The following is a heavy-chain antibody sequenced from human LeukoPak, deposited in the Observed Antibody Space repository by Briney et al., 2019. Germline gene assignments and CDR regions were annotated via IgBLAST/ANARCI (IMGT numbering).Heavy chain of an antibody. CDR2: INGRGGST. CDR1: GFTFSSYA. D-gene: IGHD4-17*01. CDR3: AKDHAVTTGDY. Sequence: GGSLRLSCAASGFTFSSYAMSWVRQAPGKGLEWVSAINGRGGSTYYADSVKGRSTISRDNSKNTLYLQMNSLRAEDTAVYYCAKDHAVTTGDYWGQGTLVTVSS. V-gene: IGHV3-23*01. J-gene: IGHJ4*02.